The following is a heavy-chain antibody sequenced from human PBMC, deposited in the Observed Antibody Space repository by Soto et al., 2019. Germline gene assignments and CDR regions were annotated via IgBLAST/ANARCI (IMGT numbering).Heavy chain of an antibody. CDR2: IYYSGST. CDR1: GGSISSYY. D-gene: IGHD4-17*01. J-gene: IGHJ5*02. Sequence: QVQLQESGPGLVKPSETLSLTCTVSGGSISSYYWSWIRQPPGKGLEWIGYIYYSGSTNYNPSLKSRVTISVDTSKNQFSLKLSSVTAVDTAVYYCAREVNYGDYRWFDPWGQGTLVTVSS. V-gene: IGHV4-59*01. CDR3: AREVNYGDYRWFDP.